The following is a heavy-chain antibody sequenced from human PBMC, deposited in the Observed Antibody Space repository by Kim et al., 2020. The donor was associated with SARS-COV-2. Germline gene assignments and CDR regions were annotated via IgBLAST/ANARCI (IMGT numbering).Heavy chain of an antibody. CDR3: ARTYTTSGGEHYFDY. V-gene: IGHV4-39*07. D-gene: IGHD3-16*01. J-gene: IGHJ4*02. CDR1: GGSISSSSYY. Sequence: SETLSLTCTVSGGSISSSSYYWGWIRQPPGKGLEWIGSIYYSGSTYYNPSLKSRVTISVDTSKNQFSLKLSSVTAADTAVYYCARTYTTSGGEHYFDYWGQGTLVTVSS. CDR2: IYYSGST.